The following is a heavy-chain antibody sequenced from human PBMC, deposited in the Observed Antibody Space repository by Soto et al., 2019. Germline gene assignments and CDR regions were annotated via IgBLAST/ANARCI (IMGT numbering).Heavy chain of an antibody. CDR1: GFTFSSYW. V-gene: IGHV3-74*01. CDR2: MNSDGSST. CDR3: ARVPHCSSTSCYSYFDY. J-gene: IGHJ4*02. Sequence: GRSLRLSCAASGFTFSSYWMHWVRQAPGKGLVWVSRMNSDGSSTTYADSVKGRLTISRDNAKNTLYLQMTSLRAEDTAVYYCARVPHCSSTSCYSYFDYWGQGTLVTVSS. D-gene: IGHD2-2*02.